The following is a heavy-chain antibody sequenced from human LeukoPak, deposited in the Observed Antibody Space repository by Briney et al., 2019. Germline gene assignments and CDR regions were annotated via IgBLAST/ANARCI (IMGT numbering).Heavy chain of an antibody. D-gene: IGHD1-26*01. CDR2: ISYDGSNK. Sequence: AGGSLRLSCAASGFTFSSYGMHWVRQAPGKGLEWVAVISYDGSNKYYADSVKGRFTISRDNSKNTLYLQMNSLRAEDTAIYYCTKGGSYAPLDYWGQGTLVTVSS. V-gene: IGHV3-30*18. CDR3: TKGGSYAPLDY. CDR1: GFTFSSYG. J-gene: IGHJ4*02.